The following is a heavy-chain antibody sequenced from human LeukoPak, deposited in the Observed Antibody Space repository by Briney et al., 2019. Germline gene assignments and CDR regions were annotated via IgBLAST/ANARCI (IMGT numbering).Heavy chain of an antibody. CDR3: ARGRWLQLPGYYGMDV. CDR2: MNPNSGNT. CDR1: GYTFTSYD. D-gene: IGHD5-24*01. J-gene: IGHJ6*02. Sequence: GASVKVSCKASGYTFTSYDINWVRQATGQGLEWMGWMNPNSGNTGYAQKFQGRVTMTRNTSISTAYMELSSLRSEGTAVYYCARGRWLQLPGYYGMDVWGQGTTVTVSS. V-gene: IGHV1-8*01.